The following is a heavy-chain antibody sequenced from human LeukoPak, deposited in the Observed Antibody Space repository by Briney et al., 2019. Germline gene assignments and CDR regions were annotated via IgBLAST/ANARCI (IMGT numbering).Heavy chain of an antibody. CDR2: ISTSSNYI. Sequence: GGSLRLSCAASGFTFNSYTMNWVRQAPGKGLEWVSSISTSSNYIYYADSLRGRFTISRDNAKNSLYLQMNSLRAEDTAVYYCARDSDVPFDYWGQGTLVTVSS. V-gene: IGHV3-21*01. J-gene: IGHJ4*02. CDR3: ARDSDVPFDY. D-gene: IGHD3-16*01. CDR1: GFTFNSYT.